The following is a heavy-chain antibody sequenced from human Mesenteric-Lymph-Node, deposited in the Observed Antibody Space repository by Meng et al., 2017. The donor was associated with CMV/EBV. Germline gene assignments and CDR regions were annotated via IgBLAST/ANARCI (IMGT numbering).Heavy chain of an antibody. CDR2: IYYSGST. J-gene: IGHJ4*02. V-gene: IGHV4-59*01. D-gene: IGHD2-2*01. CDR1: GGSISSYY. Sequence: GSLRLSCTVSGGSISSYYWSWIRQPPGKGLEWIGYIYYSGSTNYNPSLKSRVTISVDTSKKHFSLRLSSVSAADTAVYYCARSLGYCSSTNCVGSFFDYWGQGTVVTVSS. CDR3: ARSLGYCSSTNCVGSFFDY.